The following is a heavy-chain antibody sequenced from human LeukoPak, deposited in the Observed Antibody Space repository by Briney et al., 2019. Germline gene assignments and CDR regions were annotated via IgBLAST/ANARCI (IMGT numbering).Heavy chain of an antibody. J-gene: IGHJ4*02. CDR1: GFAFSSYS. CDR3: AREVEQWLVDRVGYYFDY. Sequence: GGSLRLSCAAAGFAFSSYSMNWVRQAPGKGLEWVSSISSSSSYIYYADSVKGRFTISRDNAKNSLYLQTNSLRAEDTAVYYCAREVEQWLVDRVGYYFDYWGQGTLVTVSS. CDR2: ISSSSSYI. D-gene: IGHD6-19*01. V-gene: IGHV3-21*01.